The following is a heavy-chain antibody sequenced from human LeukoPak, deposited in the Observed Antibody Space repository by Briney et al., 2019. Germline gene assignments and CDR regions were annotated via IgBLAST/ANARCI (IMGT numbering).Heavy chain of an antibody. CDR1: GGSISSSSYY. D-gene: IGHD3-9*01. CDR3: ARLSDILTGYSNFDY. J-gene: IGHJ4*02. V-gene: IGHV4-39*01. Sequence: SETLSLTCTVSGGSISSSSYYWGWIRQPPGKGLEWIGSIYYSGSTYYNPSLKSRVTISVDTSKNQFSLKLSSVTAADTAVYYCARLSDILTGYSNFDYWGQGTLVTVSS. CDR2: IYYSGST.